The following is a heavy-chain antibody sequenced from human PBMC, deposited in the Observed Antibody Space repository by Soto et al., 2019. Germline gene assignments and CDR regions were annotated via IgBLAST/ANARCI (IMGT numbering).Heavy chain of an antibody. Sequence: ASVKVSCKASGYIVSYYAIHWLRQAPGQGLEWMGWINTGNGNTKFSQKFQGRVTTTRDTSASTVYMELTSLRSEETAVYYCARDRSGRNFLDPWGQGTVVTVSS. D-gene: IGHD1-7*01. CDR2: INTGNGNT. CDR1: GYIVSYYA. V-gene: IGHV1-3*04. CDR3: ARDRSGRNFLDP. J-gene: IGHJ5*02.